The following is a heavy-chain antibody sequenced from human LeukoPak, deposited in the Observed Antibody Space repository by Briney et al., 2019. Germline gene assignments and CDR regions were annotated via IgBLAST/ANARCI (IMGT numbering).Heavy chain of an antibody. J-gene: IGHJ4*02. CDR3: ARRGYYDFWSGNYYFDY. CDR1: GGSISSYY. Sequence: SETLSLTCTVSGGSISSYYWSWIRQPPGKGLEWVGYIYYSGSTNYNPSLKSRVTISVDTSKNQFSLKLSSVTAAETAVYYCARRGYYDFWSGNYYFDYWGQGTLVTVSS. D-gene: IGHD3-3*01. V-gene: IGHV4-59*08. CDR2: IYYSGST.